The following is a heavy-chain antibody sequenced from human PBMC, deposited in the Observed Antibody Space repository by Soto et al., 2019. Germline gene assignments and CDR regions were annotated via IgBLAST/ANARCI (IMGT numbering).Heavy chain of an antibody. V-gene: IGHV1-3*01. D-gene: IGHD2-15*01. CDR1: GYTFTSYA. CDR2: INAGNGNT. J-gene: IGHJ6*02. Sequence: ASLKVSCKASGYTFTSYAMHWVRQAPGQRLEWMGWINAGNGNTKYSQKFQGRVTITRDTSASTAYMELSSLRSEDTAVYYCAREVVATYYYYYGMDVCGQGTTVTVSS. CDR3: AREVVATYYYYYGMDV.